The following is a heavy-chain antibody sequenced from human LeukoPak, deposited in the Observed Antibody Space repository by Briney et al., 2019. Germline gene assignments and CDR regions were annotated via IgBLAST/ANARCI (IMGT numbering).Heavy chain of an antibody. CDR2: INADGSST. Sequence: GGSLRLSCEASGFTFNSYWMHWVRQTPGKGLVWVSRINADGSSTSYADSVEGRFTISIDNAKNTLYLQMNSLRAEDTAVYYCARGYDSSGHQGVLDYWGQRTLVTVSS. D-gene: IGHD3-22*01. CDR1: GFTFNSYW. J-gene: IGHJ4*02. CDR3: ARGYDSSGHQGVLDY. V-gene: IGHV3-74*01.